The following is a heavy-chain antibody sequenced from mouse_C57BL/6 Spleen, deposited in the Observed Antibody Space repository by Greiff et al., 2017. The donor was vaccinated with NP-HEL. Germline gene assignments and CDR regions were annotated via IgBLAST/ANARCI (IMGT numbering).Heavy chain of an antibody. CDR2: IDPSDSYT. CDR1: SYTFTSYW. CDR3: ARYGAGAY. D-gene: IGHD1-1*02. J-gene: IGHJ3*01. Sequence: QVQLQQPGAELVRPGTSVKLSCKASSYTFTSYWMHWVKQRPGQGLEWIGVIDPSDSYTNYNQKFKGKATLTVDTSSSTAYMQLSSLTSEDSAVYYCARYGAGAYWGQGTLVTVSA. V-gene: IGHV1-59*01.